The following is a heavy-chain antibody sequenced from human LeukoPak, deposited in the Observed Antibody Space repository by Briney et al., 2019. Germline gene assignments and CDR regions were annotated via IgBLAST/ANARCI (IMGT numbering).Heavy chain of an antibody. CDR2: INPNSGGI. CDR1: GYTFTGYY. J-gene: IGHJ6*02. D-gene: IGHD5/OR15-5a*01. CDR3: ARGPSPGSTYYYYFGMDV. Sequence: ASVKVSCKASGYTFTGYYMHWVRQAPGQGLEWMGWINPNSGGINYAQKFQGRVTMTRDTSISTAYMELSSLRSDDTAVYYCARGPSPGSTYYYYFGMDVWGQGTTVTVSS. V-gene: IGHV1-2*02.